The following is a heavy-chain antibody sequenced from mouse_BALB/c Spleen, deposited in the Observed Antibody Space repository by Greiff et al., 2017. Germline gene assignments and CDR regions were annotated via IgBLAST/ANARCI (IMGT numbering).Heavy chain of an antibody. CDR2: IYPGDGDT. CDR1: GYAFSSYW. V-gene: IGHV1-80*01. Sequence: VQLVESGAELVRPGSSVKISCKASGYAFSSYWMNWVKQRPGQGLEWIGQIYPGDGDTNYNGKFKGKATLTADKSSSTAYMQLSSLTSEDSAVYFCARSRYGSTYWYFDVWGAGTTVTVSS. J-gene: IGHJ1*01. CDR3: ARSRYGSTYWYFDV. D-gene: IGHD1-1*01.